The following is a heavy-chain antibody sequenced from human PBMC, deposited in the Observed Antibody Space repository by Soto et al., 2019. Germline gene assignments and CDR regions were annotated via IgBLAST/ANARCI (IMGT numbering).Heavy chain of an antibody. CDR1: GFTFSTYG. CDR3: AKTITTYSGDSRGRGALVDY. D-gene: IGHD3-22*01. J-gene: IGHJ4*02. CDR2: ISSDGKSE. Sequence: QVQLVESGGGVVQPGRSLRLSCAASGFTFSTYGMHWVRQPPGKELEWVAVISSDGKSEHYADPEKGRFSISRDNSKNTLSLEINSLRVEDTAVYYCAKTITTYSGDSRGRGALVDYWGQGTLVTVSS. V-gene: IGHV3-30*18.